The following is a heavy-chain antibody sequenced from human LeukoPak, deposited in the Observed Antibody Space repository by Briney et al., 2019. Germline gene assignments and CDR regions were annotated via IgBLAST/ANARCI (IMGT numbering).Heavy chain of an antibody. CDR2: FYDSGST. CDR1: GGSISHHY. CDR3: ARGNDILTGYYPAWYNY. V-gene: IGHV4-59*11. J-gene: IGHJ4*02. Sequence: PSETLSLTCTASGGSISHHYWSWIRQPPGKGLEWIAYFYDSGSTTYNPSLKSRVTISVDPSKNQFSLKLTSVTAADTAVYYCARGNDILTGYYPAWYNYWGQGILVTVS. D-gene: IGHD3-9*01.